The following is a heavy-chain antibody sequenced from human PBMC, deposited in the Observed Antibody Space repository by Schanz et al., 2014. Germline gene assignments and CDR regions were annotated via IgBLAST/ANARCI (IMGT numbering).Heavy chain of an antibody. V-gene: IGHV3-48*01. CDR1: GFTFSSNS. D-gene: IGHD1-26*01. CDR2: IGSSSSRI. Sequence: VQLVESGGGVVQPGRSLRLSCAASGFTFSSNSMNWVRQAPGKGLEWISYIGSSSSRIDHADSVKGRFTISRDNSKNTVHLQMNSLRAGETGLYFCARGGSGSHYRLDYWGQGTLVTVSS. J-gene: IGHJ4*02. CDR3: ARGGSGSHYRLDY.